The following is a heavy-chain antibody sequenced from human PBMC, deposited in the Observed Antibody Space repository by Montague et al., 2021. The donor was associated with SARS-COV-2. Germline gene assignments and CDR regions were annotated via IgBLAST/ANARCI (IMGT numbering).Heavy chain of an antibody. CDR2: LHYTGST. CDR1: DDSINSSPYC. Sequence: SETLSLTCAVSDDSINSSPYCRALIRQPPGKGQELFGSLHYTGSTYYNQSLKSRVTLSVDTSKQHFLLNLNFVTAEATADYCCARGLCGFFTTLDYWSRGSVSVDTARKQISLNLIVVAAADAAISYCARGRVGVFNHLDYWGQGTLVTVSS. CDR3: ARGLCGFFTTLDYWSRGSVSVDTARKQISLNLIVVAAADAAISYCARGRVGVFNHLDY. J-gene: IGHJ4*02. D-gene: IGHD2-15*01. V-gene: IGHV4-39*02.